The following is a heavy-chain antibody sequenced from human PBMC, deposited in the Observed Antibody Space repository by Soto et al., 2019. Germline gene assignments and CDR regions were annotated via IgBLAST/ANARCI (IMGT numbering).Heavy chain of an antibody. D-gene: IGHD2-8*01. CDR1: GGTVSSVGYY. CDR3: VRGGSCTNGVCAVFDY. J-gene: IGHJ4*02. V-gene: IGHV4-31*03. Sequence: PSETLSLTCTVSGGTVSSVGYYWSWIRQHPGKGLEWIGYITYSGNTYYNPSLESRVTMSADTSKNQFSLKLSSVTAEDTAVYFCVRGGSCTNGVCAVFDYWGQGTLVTVSS. CDR2: ITYSGNT.